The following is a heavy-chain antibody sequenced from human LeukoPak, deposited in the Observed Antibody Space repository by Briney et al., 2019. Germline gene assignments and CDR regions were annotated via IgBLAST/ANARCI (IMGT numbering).Heavy chain of an antibody. D-gene: IGHD3-3*01. CDR3: AKAFLTYYDFWSGYYPDY. CDR2: IWYDGSNK. CDR1: GFTFSSYG. Sequence: GRSLRLSCAASGFTFSSYGMHWVRQAPGKGLEWVPVIWYDGSNKYYADSVKGRFTISRDNSKNTLYLQMNSLRAEDTAVYYCAKAFLTYYDFWSGYYPDYWGQGTLVTVSS. V-gene: IGHV3-33*06. J-gene: IGHJ4*02.